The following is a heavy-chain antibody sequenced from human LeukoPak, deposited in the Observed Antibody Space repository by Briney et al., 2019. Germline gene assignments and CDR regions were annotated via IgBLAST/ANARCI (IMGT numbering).Heavy chain of an antibody. J-gene: IGHJ6*03. CDR2: INHSGST. CDR3: ARVPSQWLVRYYDYYMDV. Sequence: SETLSLTCAVYGGSFSGCYWSWIRQPPGKGLEWIGEINHSGSTNYNPSLKSRVTISVDTSKNQFSLKLSSVTAADTAVYYCARVPSQWLVRYYDYYMDVWGKGTTVTVSS. V-gene: IGHV4-34*01. D-gene: IGHD6-19*01. CDR1: GGSFSGCY.